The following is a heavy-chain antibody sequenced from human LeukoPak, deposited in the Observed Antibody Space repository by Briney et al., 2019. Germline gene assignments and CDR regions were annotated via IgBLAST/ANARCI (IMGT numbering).Heavy chain of an antibody. CDR3: LWWNY. Sequence: KAGGSVRLSRVASGFTFSTAWMSWLRHAAGKGLEWVGRIKSNSDDGTKAYAASVKGRYTISKDDSKNTLYLQMNNLKTEDTAVYYCLWWNYWGQGTLVTVSS. J-gene: IGHJ4*02. CDR2: IKSNSDDGTK. V-gene: IGHV3-15*01. D-gene: IGHD2-21*01. CDR1: GFTFSTAW.